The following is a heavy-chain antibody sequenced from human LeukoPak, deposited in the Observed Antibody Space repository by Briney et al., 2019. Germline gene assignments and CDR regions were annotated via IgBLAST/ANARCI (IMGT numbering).Heavy chain of an antibody. CDR3: ARDSPEGYYFDY. CDR2: IYSSGST. CDR1: GGSISSYY. V-gene: IGHV4-4*07. J-gene: IGHJ4*02. Sequence: PSETLSLTCTVSGGSISSYYWSWIRQPAGKGLEWIGRIYSSGSTDYNPSLKSRVTMSVDTSKNKFSLKLSSVTAADTAVYYCARDSPEGYYFDYWGQGTLVTVSS.